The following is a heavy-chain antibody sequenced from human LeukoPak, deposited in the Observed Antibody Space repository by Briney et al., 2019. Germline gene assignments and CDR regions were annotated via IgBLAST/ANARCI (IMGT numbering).Heavy chain of an antibody. D-gene: IGHD2-15*01. CDR1: GYTFTSYG. CDR3: ARVVRVVVASRGLDI. V-gene: IGHV1-18*01. CDR2: ISAYNGNT. J-gene: IGHJ3*02. Sequence: ASVKVSCKASGYTFTSYGISWVRQAPGQGLEWMGWISAYNGNTNYAQKLQGRVTMTTDTSTSTTYMELRSLRSDDTAVYYCARVVRVVVASRGLDIWDQGTMVTVSS.